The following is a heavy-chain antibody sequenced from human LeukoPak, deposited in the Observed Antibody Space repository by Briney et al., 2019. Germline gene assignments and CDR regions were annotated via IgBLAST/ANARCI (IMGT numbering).Heavy chain of an antibody. Sequence: SVKVSCKASGYTFTSYGISWVRQAPGQGLEWMGWINPNSGGTNYAQKFQGRVTMTRDTSISTAYMELSRLRSDDTAVYYCARVGNYAEGWGQGTLVTVSS. D-gene: IGHD4-11*01. V-gene: IGHV1-2*02. CDR2: INPNSGGT. J-gene: IGHJ4*02. CDR3: ARVGNYAEG. CDR1: GYTFTSYG.